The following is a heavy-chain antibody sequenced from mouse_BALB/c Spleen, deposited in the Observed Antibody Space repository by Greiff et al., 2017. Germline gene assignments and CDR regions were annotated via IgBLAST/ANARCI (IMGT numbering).Heavy chain of an antibody. Sequence: EVKLEESGAELVRSGASVKLSCTASGFNIKDYYMHWVKQRPEQGLEWIGWIDPENGDTEYAPKFQGKATMTADTSSNTAYLQLSSLTSEDTAVYYCNAGGYYDYYAMDYWGQGTSVTVSS. D-gene: IGHD2-3*01. V-gene: IGHV14-4*02. J-gene: IGHJ4*01. CDR1: GFNIKDYY. CDR3: NAGGYYDYYAMDY. CDR2: IDPENGDT.